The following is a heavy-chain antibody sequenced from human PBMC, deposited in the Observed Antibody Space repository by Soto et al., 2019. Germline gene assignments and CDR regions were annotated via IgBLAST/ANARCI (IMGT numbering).Heavy chain of an antibody. CDR2: ISYDGSNK. D-gene: IGHD1-20*01. Sequence: SVGSLRLSCAASGFTFSSYGMHWVRQAPGKGLEWVAVISYDGSNKYYADSVKGRFTISRDNSKNTLYLQMNSLRAEDTAVYYCAKDYRWYKGGPDYWGQGTLVTVSS. CDR1: GFTFSSYG. CDR3: AKDYRWYKGGPDY. J-gene: IGHJ4*02. V-gene: IGHV3-30*18.